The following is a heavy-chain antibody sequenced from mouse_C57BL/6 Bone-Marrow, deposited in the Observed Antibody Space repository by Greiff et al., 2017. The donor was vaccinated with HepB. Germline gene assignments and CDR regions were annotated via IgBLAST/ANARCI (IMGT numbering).Heavy chain of an antibody. CDR3: ARHAGNWGFAY. D-gene: IGHD4-1*01. CDR1: GFTFSSYG. V-gene: IGHV5-6*02. Sequence: DVKLVESGGDLVKPGGSLKLSCAASGFTFSSYGMSWVRQTPDKRLEWVATISSGGSYTYYPDSVKGRFTISRDNAKNTLYLQMSSLKSEDTAMYYCARHAGNWGFAYWGQGTLVTVSA. CDR2: ISSGGSYT. J-gene: IGHJ3*01.